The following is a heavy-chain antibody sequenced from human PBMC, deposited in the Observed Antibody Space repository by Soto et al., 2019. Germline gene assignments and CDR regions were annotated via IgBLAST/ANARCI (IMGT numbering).Heavy chain of an antibody. Sequence: GGSLRLSCAASGFTFSNYAMHWVRQAPGKGLEWVAVISYDGSNKYYADSVKGRFTISRDNSKNTLYLQMNSLRAEDTAVYYCARPVLRFLEWLLGMDVWGQGTTVTVSS. J-gene: IGHJ6*02. V-gene: IGHV3-30-3*01. CDR3: ARPVLRFLEWLLGMDV. CDR2: ISYDGSNK. CDR1: GFTFSNYA. D-gene: IGHD3-3*01.